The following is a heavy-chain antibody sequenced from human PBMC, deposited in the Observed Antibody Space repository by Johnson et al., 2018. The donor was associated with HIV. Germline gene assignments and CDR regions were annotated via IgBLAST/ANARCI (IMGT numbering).Heavy chain of an antibody. CDR3: ARDQRRSSWYTEGEKVGNAFDI. CDR1: GFTFSSYD. Sequence: QVQLVESGGGVVQPGRSLRLSCAASGFTFSSYDMHWVRQAPGKGLDWVSVIYSGGSTYYADSVKGRFTISRDHSKNILYLQMNSLRAEDTAVYYCARDQRRSSWYTEGEKVGNAFDIWGQGTMVIVSS. V-gene: IGHV3-NL1*01. CDR2: IYSGGST. D-gene: IGHD6-13*01. J-gene: IGHJ3*02.